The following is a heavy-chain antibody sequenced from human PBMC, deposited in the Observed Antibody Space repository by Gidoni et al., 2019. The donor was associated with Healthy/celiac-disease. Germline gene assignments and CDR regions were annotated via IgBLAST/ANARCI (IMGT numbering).Heavy chain of an antibody. J-gene: IGHJ4*02. Sequence: EVQLVESGGGLVQPGVSLRLSCAASGFTFSSYWLHWVRQAPGKGLVWVSRINSDGGSTSYADSVKGRFTISRDNAKNTLYLQMNSLRAEDTAVYYCARRHYSGSYSSELDLDYWGQGTLVTVSS. CDR1: GFTFSSYW. CDR2: INSDGGST. D-gene: IGHD1-26*01. CDR3: ARRHYSGSYSSELDLDY. V-gene: IGHV3-74*01.